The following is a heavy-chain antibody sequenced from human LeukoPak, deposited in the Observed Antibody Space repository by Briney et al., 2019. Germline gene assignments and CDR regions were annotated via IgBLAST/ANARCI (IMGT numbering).Heavy chain of an antibody. J-gene: IGHJ6*02. Sequence: TGGSLRLSCAASGFTFSSYWMMWVRQAPGKGLEWVATIKTDGSENYHVDSVKGRFSISRDNTKNSLFLQLNSMRVEDTAVYYCVRYEMDVWGQGTTVTVSS. V-gene: IGHV3-7*01. CDR2: IKTDGSEN. D-gene: IGHD3-3*01. CDR3: VRYEMDV. CDR1: GFTFSSYW.